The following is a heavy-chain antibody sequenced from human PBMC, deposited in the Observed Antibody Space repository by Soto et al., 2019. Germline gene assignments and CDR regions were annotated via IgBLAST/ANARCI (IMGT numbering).Heavy chain of an antibody. V-gene: IGHV2-5*01. J-gene: IGHJ3*02. CDR3: AHRHDLDGFDI. Sequence: SGPTLVNPTPTLTLTCTFSGFSLNTRAVGVGWIRQPPGKALEWLALINWNDDERYSPSLKDRLTITKDTSRNHVVLTMTNVDPVDTATDYCAHRHDLDGFDIWGQGTTVTVSS. CDR2: INWNDDE. D-gene: IGHD3-16*01. CDR1: GFSLNTRAVG.